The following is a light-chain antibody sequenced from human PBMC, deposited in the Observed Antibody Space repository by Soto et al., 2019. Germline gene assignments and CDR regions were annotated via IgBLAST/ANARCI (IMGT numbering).Light chain of an antibody. V-gene: IGKV1-6*01. J-gene: IGKJ1*01. Sequence: ANRVTRWPSCMFKYVGDRVSITRRASQGINTFVAWYQQKAGKAPKLLIYAASTLQSGVPSRFSGSGSGTDFTLTISSLQPEDFATYYCLQDYNYLWTFGQGTKVDIK. CDR1: QGINTF. CDR2: AAS. CDR3: LQDYNYLWT.